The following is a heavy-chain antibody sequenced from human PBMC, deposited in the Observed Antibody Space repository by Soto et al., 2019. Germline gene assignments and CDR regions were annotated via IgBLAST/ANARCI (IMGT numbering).Heavy chain of an antibody. CDR2: IVVGSGNT. CDR3: AAEGYGSGSYLSRYYYYYGMDV. CDR1: GFTFTSSA. V-gene: IGHV1-58*01. D-gene: IGHD3-10*01. J-gene: IGHJ6*02. Sequence: SVKVSCKASGFTFTSSAVQWVRQARGQRLEWIGWIVVGSGNTNYAQKFQERVTITRDMSTSTAYMELSSLRSEDTAVYYCAAEGYGSGSYLSRYYYYYGMDVWGQGTTVTVS.